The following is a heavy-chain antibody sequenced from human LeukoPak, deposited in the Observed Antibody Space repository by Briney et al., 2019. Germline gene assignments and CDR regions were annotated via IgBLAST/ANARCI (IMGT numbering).Heavy chain of an antibody. D-gene: IGHD3-9*01. V-gene: IGHV1-2*02. J-gene: IGHJ3*02. Sequence: ASVKVSCKASGYTFTGYYMHWVRQAPGQGLEWIGWINPNSGGTNYAQKFQGGVTMTRDTSISTAYMELSRLTSDDTAVYYCARDPVTGYDAFNISGQGTMVTVSS. CDR2: INPNSGGT. CDR1: GYTFTGYY. CDR3: ARDPVTGYDAFNI.